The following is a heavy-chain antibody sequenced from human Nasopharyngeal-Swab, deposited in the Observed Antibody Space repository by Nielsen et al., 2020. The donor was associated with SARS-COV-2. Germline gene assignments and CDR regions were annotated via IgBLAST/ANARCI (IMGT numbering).Heavy chain of an antibody. V-gene: IGHV4-30-2*04. J-gene: IGHJ3*02. Sequence: RQAPGKGLEWIGYIYHSGSTYYNPSLKSRVTISVDTSKNQFSLKLSSVTAADTAVYYCARTERRSNDAFDIWGQGTMVTVSS. CDR2: IYHSGST. CDR3: ARTERRSNDAFDI.